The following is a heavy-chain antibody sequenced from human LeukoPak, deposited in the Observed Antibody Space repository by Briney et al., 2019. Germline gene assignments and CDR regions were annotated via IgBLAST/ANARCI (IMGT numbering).Heavy chain of an antibody. Sequence: PGGSLRLSCAASGFTFSSYAMSWVRQAPGKGLEWVSAISGSGGSTYYADSVKGRFTISRDNSKNTLYLQMNSLRAEDTAVYYCARDYGSGYYYGMDVWGQGTTVTVSS. CDR3: ARDYGSGYYYGMDV. D-gene: IGHD3-10*01. J-gene: IGHJ6*02. V-gene: IGHV3-23*01. CDR1: GFTFSSYA. CDR2: ISGSGGST.